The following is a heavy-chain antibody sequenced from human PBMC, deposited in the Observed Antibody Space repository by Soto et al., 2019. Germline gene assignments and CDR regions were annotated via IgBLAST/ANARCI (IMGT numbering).Heavy chain of an antibody. D-gene: IGHD3-10*01. Sequence: SQTLSLTCAISGDSASSNSAAWNWIRQSPSRGLEWLGRTYYRSKWYNDYAVSVKSRITINPDTSKNQFSLQLNSVTPEDTAVYYCARAAVPITIVRGVIYAFDYWGQGTLVTVSS. J-gene: IGHJ4*02. V-gene: IGHV6-1*01. CDR2: TYYRSKWYN. CDR1: GDSASSNSAA. CDR3: ARAAVPITIVRGVIYAFDY.